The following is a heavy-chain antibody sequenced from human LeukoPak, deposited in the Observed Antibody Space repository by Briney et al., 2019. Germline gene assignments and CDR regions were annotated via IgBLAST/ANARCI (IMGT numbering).Heavy chain of an antibody. J-gene: IGHJ5*02. CDR1: GDSVSSNSVA. CDR3: ASNRAGSYYPENWFDP. D-gene: IGHD3-10*01. V-gene: IGHV6-1*01. CDR2: TYYRSKWYN. Sequence: SQTLSLTCAISGDSVSSNSVAWNWIRQSPSRGLEWLGRTYYRSKWYNDYAVSVKSRITINPDTSKNQFSLKLSSVTAADTAVYYCASNRAGSYYPENWFDPWGQGTLVTVSS.